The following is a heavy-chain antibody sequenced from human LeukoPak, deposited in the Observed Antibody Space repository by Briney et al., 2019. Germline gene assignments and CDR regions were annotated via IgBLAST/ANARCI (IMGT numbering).Heavy chain of an antibody. J-gene: IGHJ4*01. CDR2: VYYDGIN. D-gene: IGHD3-16*01. CDR3: AIISRLGPY. CDR1: GGSTNNTLFY. V-gene: IGHV4-39*07. Sequence: PLETLSLTCTVSGGSTNNTLFYWGSIRQPPGKGLEWIGTVYYDGINYSSPSLKTRVTTTVDTSQNQFSLRPRSVTAADTAVYYCAIISRLGPYGDQGILTTVS.